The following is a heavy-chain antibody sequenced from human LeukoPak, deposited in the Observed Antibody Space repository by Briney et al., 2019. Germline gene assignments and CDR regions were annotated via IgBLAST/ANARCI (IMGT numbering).Heavy chain of an antibody. D-gene: IGHD1-26*01. CDR2: ISFNGANT. J-gene: IGHJ3*01. CDR1: GFTFSDSA. Sequence: GGSLRLSCAAYGFTFSDSAMTWVRQTPGKGLEWVSLISFNGANTYYPDSVKGRFTISRDNSKDTLYLQMNSLRPEDTAIYYCARDIEISTWGLGTMVTVSS. V-gene: IGHV3-23*01. CDR3: ARDIEIST.